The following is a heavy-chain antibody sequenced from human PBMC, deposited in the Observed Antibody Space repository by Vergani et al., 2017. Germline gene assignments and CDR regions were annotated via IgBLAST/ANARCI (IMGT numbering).Heavy chain of an antibody. Sequence: QLQLQESGSGLVKPSQTLSLTCAVSGGSISSGGYSWSWIRQPPGKGLEWIGYIYHSGSTYYNPSLKSRVTISVDRSKNQFSLKLSSVTAADTAGYYCARAGEYCSGGSCHPAFDYWGQGTLVTVSS. J-gene: IGHJ4*02. V-gene: IGHV4-30-2*01. CDR2: IYHSGST. CDR3: ARAGEYCSGGSCHPAFDY. D-gene: IGHD2-15*01. CDR1: GGSISSGGYS.